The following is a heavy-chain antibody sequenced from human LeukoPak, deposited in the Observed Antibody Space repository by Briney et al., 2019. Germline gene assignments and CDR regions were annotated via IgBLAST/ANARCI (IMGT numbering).Heavy chain of an antibody. CDR1: GYTFTSYY. J-gene: IGHJ5*02. CDR3: AREQMSSTSSAVGGNWFDP. V-gene: IGHV1-46*01. Sequence: ASVKVSCKASGYTFTSYYMHWVRQAPGQGLEWMGIINPSGGSASYAQKFQGRVTMTRDTSTSTVYMELSSLRSEDTAVYYCAREQMSSTSSAVGGNWFDPWGQGTLVTVSS. CDR2: INPSGGSA. D-gene: IGHD2-2*01.